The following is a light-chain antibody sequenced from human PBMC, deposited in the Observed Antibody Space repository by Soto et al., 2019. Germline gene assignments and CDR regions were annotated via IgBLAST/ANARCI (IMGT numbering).Light chain of an antibody. Sequence: GDRVTITCRASQTINNWIAWYQQKPGKAPKFLIYDASTLESGVPSRFSGSGFGTEFSLTISSLQPDDFGSYYCQHMRTFGQGTKVEMK. CDR3: QHMRT. CDR1: QTINNW. V-gene: IGKV1-5*01. CDR2: DAS. J-gene: IGKJ1*01.